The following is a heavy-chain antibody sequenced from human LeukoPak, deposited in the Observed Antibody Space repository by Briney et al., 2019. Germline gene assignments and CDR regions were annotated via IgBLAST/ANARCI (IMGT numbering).Heavy chain of an antibody. CDR2: ISGSGGST. D-gene: IGHD6-6*01. Sequence: PGGSLRLSCAASGFTFSSYAMSWVRQAPGKGLEWVSAISGSGGSTYYADSVKGRFTISRDNSKNTLYLQMNSLRAEDTAVYYCAKDQDVMYSSSSTPFDPWAREPWSPSPQ. CDR3: AKDQDVMYSSSSTPFDP. V-gene: IGHV3-23*01. CDR1: GFTFSSYA. J-gene: IGHJ5*02.